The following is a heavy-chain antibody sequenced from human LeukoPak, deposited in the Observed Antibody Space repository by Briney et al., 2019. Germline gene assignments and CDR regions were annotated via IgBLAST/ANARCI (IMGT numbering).Heavy chain of an antibody. CDR3: AKDRHVVNAEYYFDY. J-gene: IGHJ4*02. CDR2: ISYDGSNK. Sequence: GGSLRLSCAASGFTFSSYGMHWVRQAPGKGLEWVAVISYDGSNKYYADSVKGRFTISRDNSKNTLYLQMNSLRAEDTAVYYCAKDRHVVNAEYYFDYWGQGTLVTVSS. V-gene: IGHV3-30*18. D-gene: IGHD4-23*01. CDR1: GFTFSSYG.